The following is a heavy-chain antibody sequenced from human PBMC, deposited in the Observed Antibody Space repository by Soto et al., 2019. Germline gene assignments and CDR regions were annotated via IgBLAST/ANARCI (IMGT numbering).Heavy chain of an antibody. J-gene: IGHJ5*02. D-gene: IGHD3-22*01. CDR1: GYTFTSYG. CDR3: AREHDSSGSAHWFHP. CDR2: ISAYNGNT. V-gene: IGHV1-18*04. Sequence: DSLKVSCKASGYTFTSYGISWVRQAPGQGLEWMGWISAYNGNTNYAQKLQGRVTMTTDTSTSTAYMELSSLRSDDTAVYYCAREHDSSGSAHWFHPPGQATLVTLS.